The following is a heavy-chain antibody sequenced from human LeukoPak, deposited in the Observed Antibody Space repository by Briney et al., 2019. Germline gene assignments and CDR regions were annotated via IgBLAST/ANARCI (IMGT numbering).Heavy chain of an antibody. D-gene: IGHD6-19*01. CDR3: ARVRFGSSASEHFHWFDP. V-gene: IGHV1-69*05. Sequence: GASVKVSCKASGGTFSSYAISWVRQAPGQGLEWMGGIIPIFGTANYAQKFQGRVTITTDESTSTAYMELSSLRSEDTAVYYCARVRFGSSASEHFHWFDPWGQGTLVTVSS. CDR1: GGTFSSYA. J-gene: IGHJ5*02. CDR2: IIPIFGTA.